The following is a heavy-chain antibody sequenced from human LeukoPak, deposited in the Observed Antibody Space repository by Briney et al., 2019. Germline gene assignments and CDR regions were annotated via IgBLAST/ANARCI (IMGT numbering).Heavy chain of an antibody. CDR3: ATGGGDLDH. V-gene: IGHV4-4*07. Sequence: SETLSLTCSVSGGSISRWGWNWIRHSAGGGLEWIGRLCIGGTANYNPSLKSRVILSVDTTKNQFSLKLNSVTAADTAIYYCATGGGDLDHWGQGTLVTVFS. CDR1: GGSISRWG. D-gene: IGHD1-14*01. CDR2: LCIGGTA. J-gene: IGHJ4*02.